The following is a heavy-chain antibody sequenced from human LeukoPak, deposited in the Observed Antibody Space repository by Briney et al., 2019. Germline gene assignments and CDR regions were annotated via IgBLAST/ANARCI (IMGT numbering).Heavy chain of an antibody. CDR2: INPSGGST. Sequence: ASVKVSCKASGYTFTRYYMHWVRQAPGQGLGWMGIINPSGGSTSYAQKFQGRVTMTRDTSTSTVYMELSSLRSEDTAVYYCAREEAVGAKFRHAFDIWGQGTMVTVSS. J-gene: IGHJ3*02. V-gene: IGHV1-46*01. CDR3: AREEAVGAKFRHAFDI. CDR1: GYTFTRYY. D-gene: IGHD1-26*01.